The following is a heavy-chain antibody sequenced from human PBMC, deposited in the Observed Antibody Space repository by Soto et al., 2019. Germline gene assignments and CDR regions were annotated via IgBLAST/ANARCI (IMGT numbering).Heavy chain of an antibody. CDR1: GFTFSSYS. CDR2: ISSSSSYI. J-gene: IGHJ4*02. CDR3: ARLGYDFWSGDSYYFDY. Sequence: EVQLVESGGGLVKPGGSLRLSCAASGFTFSSYSMNWVRQAPGKGLEWVSSISSSSSYIYYADSVKGRFTISRDNAKNSLYLQMNSRRAEDTAVYYCARLGYDFWSGDSYYFDYWGQGTLVTVSS. V-gene: IGHV3-21*01. D-gene: IGHD3-3*01.